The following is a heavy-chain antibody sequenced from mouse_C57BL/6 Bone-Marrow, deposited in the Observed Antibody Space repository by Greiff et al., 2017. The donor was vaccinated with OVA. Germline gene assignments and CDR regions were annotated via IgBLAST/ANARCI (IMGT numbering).Heavy chain of an antibody. CDR3: ARPSLYYFDY. CDR2: ISSGGSYT. J-gene: IGHJ2*01. V-gene: IGHV5-6*01. Sequence: EVQLVESGGDLVKPGGSLKLSCAASGFTFSSYGMSWVRQTPDKRLEWVATISSGGSYTYYPDSVKGRVTISRGNAKNTLYLQMSSLKSEDTAMYYCARPSLYYFDYWGQGTTLTVAS. CDR1: GFTFSSYG.